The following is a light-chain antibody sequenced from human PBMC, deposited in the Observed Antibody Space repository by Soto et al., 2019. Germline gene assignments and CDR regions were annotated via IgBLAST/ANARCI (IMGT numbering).Light chain of an antibody. V-gene: IGKV1-39*01. CDR3: QQSYSTLT. J-gene: IGKJ3*01. Sequence: DIQMTQSPSSLSASVGDRVTITCRASQSLSTYLNWYQQKPGKAPKLLFYAASSLQSGVPSRFSGSGSGTDFTLTISSLQPEDFATYYCQQSYSTLTFGPGTKVDIK. CDR1: QSLSTY. CDR2: AAS.